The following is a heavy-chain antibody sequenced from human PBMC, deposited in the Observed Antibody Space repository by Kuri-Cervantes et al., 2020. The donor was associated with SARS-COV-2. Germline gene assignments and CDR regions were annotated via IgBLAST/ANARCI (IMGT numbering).Heavy chain of an antibody. Sequence: SETLSLTCDVSGDSISSTYWSWIRQPPGRGLEWIGFVHYSGTTSYSPSLKSRVTISVDTSKNQFSLKLSSVTAADTAVYYCARQSVVASDDWGQGTLVTVSS. CDR2: VHYSGTT. CDR1: GDSISSTY. D-gene: IGHD2-15*01. J-gene: IGHJ4*02. CDR3: ARQSVVASDD. V-gene: IGHV4-59*08.